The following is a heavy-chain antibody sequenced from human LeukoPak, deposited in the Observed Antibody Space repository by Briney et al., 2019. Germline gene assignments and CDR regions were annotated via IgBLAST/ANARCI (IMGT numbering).Heavy chain of an antibody. CDR3: AREREREWAGYYDFWSGPDGAFDI. D-gene: IGHD3-3*01. J-gene: IGHJ3*02. CDR2: ISAYNGNT. CDR1: GYTFTSYG. Sequence: ASVKVSCKASGYTFTSYGISWVRQAPGQGLEWMGWISAYNGNTNYAQKLQGRVTMTTDTSTSTAYMELRSLRSDDTAVYYCAREREREWAGYYDFWSGPDGAFDIWGQGTMVTVSS. V-gene: IGHV1-18*01.